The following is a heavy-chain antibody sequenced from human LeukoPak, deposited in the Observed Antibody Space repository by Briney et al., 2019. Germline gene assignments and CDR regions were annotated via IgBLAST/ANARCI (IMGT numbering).Heavy chain of an antibody. D-gene: IGHD6-13*01. V-gene: IGHV3-7*01. J-gene: IGHJ4*02. CDR3: ATERRGSSTYDGKDAFDF. Sequence: PGGSLSLSCTASGVTFSNYWMSWVRRAPGKGLEWVANIKEDGGEKNYVDSVRGRFTITRDNSRNSLYLQMNSLRGEDTAVYYCATERRGSSTYDGKDAFDFWGQGTLVTVSS. CDR1: GVTFSNYW. CDR2: IKEDGGEK.